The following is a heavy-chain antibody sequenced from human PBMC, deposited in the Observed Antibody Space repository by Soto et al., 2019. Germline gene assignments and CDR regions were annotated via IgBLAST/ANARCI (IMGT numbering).Heavy chain of an antibody. J-gene: IGHJ3*01. V-gene: IGHV3-48*03. Sequence: GGSLRLSCAASGFTFRNFEMNWVRQAPGKGLEWVSYIDATSNIIYYADSVKGRFTISRDNSKNPLFLQMNSLRAEDTAVYYCARDRWHANRYPGAFDFWGRGTMVTVSS. D-gene: IGHD1-20*01. CDR3: ARDRWHANRYPGAFDF. CDR2: IDATSNII. CDR1: GFTFRNFE.